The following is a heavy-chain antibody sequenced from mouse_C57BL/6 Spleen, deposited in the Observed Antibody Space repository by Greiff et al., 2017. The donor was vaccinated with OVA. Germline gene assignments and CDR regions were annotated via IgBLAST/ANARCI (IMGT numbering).Heavy chain of an antibody. V-gene: IGHV5-9*01. Sequence: EVQVVESGGGLVKPGGSLKLSCAASGFTFSSYTMSWVRQTPEKRLEWVATISGGGGNTYYPDSVKGRFTISRDNAKNTLYLQMSSLRSEDTALYYCAREGRTAQGFAYWGQGTLVTVSA. CDR2: ISGGGGNT. D-gene: IGHD3-2*02. J-gene: IGHJ3*01. CDR1: GFTFSSYT. CDR3: AREGRTAQGFAY.